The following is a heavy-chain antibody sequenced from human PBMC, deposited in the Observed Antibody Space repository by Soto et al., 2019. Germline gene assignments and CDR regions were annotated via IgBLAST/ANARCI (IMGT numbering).Heavy chain of an antibody. V-gene: IGHV3-15*01. Sequence: EVQLVESGGGLVKPGGSLRLSCAASGFTFSNAWMSWVRQAPGKGLEWVGRIKSKTDGGTTDYAAPVKGRFTISRDDSKNTLYLQMNSLKTEDTAVYYCTTSRARVHDFWSGYSHFDYWGQGTLVTVSS. J-gene: IGHJ4*02. CDR3: TTSRARVHDFWSGYSHFDY. CDR2: IKSKTDGGTT. D-gene: IGHD3-3*01. CDR1: GFTFSNAW.